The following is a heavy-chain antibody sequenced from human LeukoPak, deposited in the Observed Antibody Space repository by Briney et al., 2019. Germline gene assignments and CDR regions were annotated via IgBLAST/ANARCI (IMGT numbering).Heavy chain of an antibody. CDR3: ARVLGEGGYFDY. Sequence: ASVTVSCMASGYTFTSYGISWVRQAPGQGLEWMGWISADDGNTNYAQKLQGRVTMTKDTSTSTAYMELRSLRSDDTAVYYCARVLGEGGYFDYWGQGTLVTVSS. J-gene: IGHJ4*02. D-gene: IGHD3-10*01. V-gene: IGHV1-18*01. CDR1: GYTFTSYG. CDR2: ISADDGNT.